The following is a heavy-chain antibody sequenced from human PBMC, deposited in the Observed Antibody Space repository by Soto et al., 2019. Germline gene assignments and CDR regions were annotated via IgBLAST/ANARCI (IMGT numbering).Heavy chain of an antibody. CDR3: ARGGRAAYYYYMGV. J-gene: IGHJ6*03. CDR2: IYYSGST. Sequence: PTETLSLTCTVSGGYISPYCWSWIRQPPGKGLEWIGYIYYSGSTNYNPSLKSRVTISVDTSKNQFSLKLSSVTAADTAVYYCARGGRAAYYYYMGVWGTGTTVTVSS. CDR1: GGYISPYC. V-gene: IGHV4-59*01.